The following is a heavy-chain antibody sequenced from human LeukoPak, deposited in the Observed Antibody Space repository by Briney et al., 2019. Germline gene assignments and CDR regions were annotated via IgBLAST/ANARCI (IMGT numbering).Heavy chain of an antibody. D-gene: IGHD3-10*01. CDR3: ATPAALFGSGSYYTGWFDP. J-gene: IGHJ5*02. Sequence: SETLSLTCTVSGGSISSSSYYWGWIRQPPGKGLEWIGSIYYSGSTYYKPSLKSRVTISVDTSKNQFSLKLSSVTAANTAVYYCATPAALFGSGSYYTGWFDPWGQGTLVTVSS. V-gene: IGHV4-39*07. CDR1: GGSISSSSYY. CDR2: IYYSGST.